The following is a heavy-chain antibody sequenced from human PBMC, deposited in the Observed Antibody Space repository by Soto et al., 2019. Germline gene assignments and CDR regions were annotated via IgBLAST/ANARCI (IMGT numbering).Heavy chain of an antibody. CDR1: SDFISTSTW. D-gene: IGHD2-15*01. V-gene: IGHV4-4*02. CDR2: IYHSGST. Sequence: SETLSLTCTVSSDFISTSTWCSWVRQPPGRGLEWIGEIYHSGSTNYNPSLKSRVTISVDKTKNQFSLNLTSVTAADTAVYYCASSPGSLAGDYWGQGTLVTVSS. CDR3: ASSPGSLAGDY. J-gene: IGHJ4*02.